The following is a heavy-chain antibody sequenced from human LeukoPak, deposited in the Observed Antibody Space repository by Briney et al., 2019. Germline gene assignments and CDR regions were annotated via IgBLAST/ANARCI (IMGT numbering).Heavy chain of an antibody. V-gene: IGHV4-39*07. CDR3: ARVRGGSSGSIH. CDR2: IYYSGST. D-gene: IGHD6-13*01. Sequence: PSETLSLTCTVSGGSISSSSYYWGWIRQPPGKGLEWIGSIYYSGSTYYNPSLKSRVTISVDTSKNQFSLKLSSVTAADTAVYYCARVRGGSSGSIHWGQGTLVTVSS. CDR1: GGSISSSSYY. J-gene: IGHJ4*02.